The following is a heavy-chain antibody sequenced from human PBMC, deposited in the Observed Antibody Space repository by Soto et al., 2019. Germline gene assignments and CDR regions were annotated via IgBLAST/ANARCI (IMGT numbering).Heavy chain of an antibody. Sequence: SETLSLTCTVSGGSISSYSWSWIRQPPGKGLEWIGHIYYSGSTYYNPSLKSRVTISVDTSKNQFSLKLSSVTAADTAVYYCARHGMDYYDSSGYYYSPYYFDYWGQGTLVTVSS. V-gene: IGHV4-59*04. D-gene: IGHD3-22*01. CDR3: ARHGMDYYDSSGYYYSPYYFDY. CDR1: GGSISSYS. J-gene: IGHJ4*02. CDR2: IYYSGST.